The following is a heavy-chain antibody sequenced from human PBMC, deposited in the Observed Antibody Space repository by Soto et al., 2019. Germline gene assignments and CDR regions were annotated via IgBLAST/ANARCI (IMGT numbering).Heavy chain of an antibody. D-gene: IGHD2-21*02. CDR3: ARDLCGGDCSQPGFFDY. V-gene: IGHV4-31*03. CDR1: GGSISSGGYY. Sequence: SETLSLTCTVSGGSISSGGYYWSWIRQHPGKGLEWIGYIYYSGSTYYNPSLKSRVTISVDTSKNQFSLKLSSVTAADTAVYYCARDLCGGDCSQPGFFDYWGQGTLVTVSS. J-gene: IGHJ4*02. CDR2: IYYSGST.